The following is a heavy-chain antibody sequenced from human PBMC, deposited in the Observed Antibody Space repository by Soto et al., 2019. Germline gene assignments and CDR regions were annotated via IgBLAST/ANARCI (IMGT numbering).Heavy chain of an antibody. V-gene: IGHV1-46*01. CDR3: ARVWTGYYYDSSGYYFDAFDI. D-gene: IGHD3-22*01. CDR2: INPSGGST. J-gene: IGHJ3*02. Sequence: ASVKVSCKASGYTFTSYYMHWVRQAPGQGLEWMGIINPSGGSTSYAQKFQGRVTMTRDTSTSTVYMELSSLRSEDTAAYYCARVWTGYYYDSSGYYFDAFDIWGQGTMVTVSS. CDR1: GYTFTSYY.